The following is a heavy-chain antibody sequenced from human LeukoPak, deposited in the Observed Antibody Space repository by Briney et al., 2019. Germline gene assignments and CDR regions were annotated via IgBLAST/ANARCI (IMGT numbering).Heavy chain of an antibody. V-gene: IGHV4-61*02. CDR3: ARVTAMVFWTRTNWFDP. Sequence: SETLSLTCTVSGGSISSGSYYWSWIRQPAGKGLEWIGRIYTSGSTNYNPSLKSRVTISVDTSKNQFSLKLSSVTAADTAVYYCARVTAMVFWTRTNWFDPWGQGTLVTVSS. D-gene: IGHD5-18*01. J-gene: IGHJ5*02. CDR1: GGSISSGSYY. CDR2: IYTSGST.